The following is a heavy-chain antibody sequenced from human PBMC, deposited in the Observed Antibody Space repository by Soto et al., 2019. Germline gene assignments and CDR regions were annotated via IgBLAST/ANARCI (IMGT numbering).Heavy chain of an antibody. J-gene: IGHJ1*01. CDR3: ARYYGDYVSYFQH. Sequence: PSETLSLTCAVYGGSFSGYYWSWIRQPPGKGLEWIGEINYSGSTNYNPSLKSRVTISVDTSKNQFSLKLSSVTAADTAVYYCARYYGDYVSYFQHWGQGTLVTVSS. D-gene: IGHD4-17*01. CDR1: GGSFSGYY. CDR2: INYSGST. V-gene: IGHV4-34*01.